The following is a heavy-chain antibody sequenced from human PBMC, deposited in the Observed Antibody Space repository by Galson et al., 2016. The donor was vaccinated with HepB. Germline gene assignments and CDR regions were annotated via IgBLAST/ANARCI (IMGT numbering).Heavy chain of an antibody. Sequence: QSGAEVKKPGESLKISCKASGYTFTSYVMHWVRQAPGQRLEWMGWINAGNGNTYYSQKFQGRVTLTRDTSANTSYLELRNLRSEDTAVYYCATSTAQIAVAGNYFDYWGQGTLVTVSS. CDR1: GYTFTSYV. D-gene: IGHD6-19*01. CDR3: ATSTAQIAVAGNYFDY. J-gene: IGHJ4*02. CDR2: INAGNGNT. V-gene: IGHV1-3*01.